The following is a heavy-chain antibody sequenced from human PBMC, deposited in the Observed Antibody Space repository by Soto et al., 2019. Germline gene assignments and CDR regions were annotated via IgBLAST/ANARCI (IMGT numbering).Heavy chain of an antibody. CDR1: GYTFTSYY. D-gene: IGHD4-17*01. CDR2: INPSGGST. CDR3: ARDWSLTVTTGYYYYGMDV. V-gene: IGHV1-46*01. Sequence: ASVKVSCKASGYTFTSYYMHWVRQAPGQGLEWMGIINPSGGSTSYAQKFQGRVTMTRDTSTSTVYMELSSLRSEDTAAYYCARDWSLTVTTGYYYYGMDVWGQGTTVTVSS. J-gene: IGHJ6*02.